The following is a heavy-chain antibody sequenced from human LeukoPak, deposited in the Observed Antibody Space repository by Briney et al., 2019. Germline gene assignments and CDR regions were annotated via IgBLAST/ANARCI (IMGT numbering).Heavy chain of an antibody. Sequence: GESLKISCKGSGYSLTSYWIGWVRQMPGKGLEWMGIIYPGDSDTRYSPSFQGQVTISADKSISTAYLQWSSLKASDTAMYYCARARITIFGVPTYFDYWGQGTLVTVSS. J-gene: IGHJ4*02. V-gene: IGHV5-51*01. D-gene: IGHD3-3*01. CDR2: IYPGDSDT. CDR3: ARARITIFGVPTYFDY. CDR1: GYSLTSYW.